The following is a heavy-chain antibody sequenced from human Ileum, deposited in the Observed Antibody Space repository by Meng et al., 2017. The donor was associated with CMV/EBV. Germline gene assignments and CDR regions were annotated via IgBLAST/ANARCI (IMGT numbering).Heavy chain of an antibody. Sequence: GGSLRLSCEASGFTFSTSWMHWIRQVPGKGLEWVAILNPDGRDTYYVDSVKGRFTISRDNAKDSLYLQMNSLRAEDTALYYCPRVPRSDLAYWGQGTLVTVSS. CDR3: PRVPRSDLAY. J-gene: IGHJ4*02. CDR2: LNPDGRDT. CDR1: GFTFSTSW. V-gene: IGHV3-7*01.